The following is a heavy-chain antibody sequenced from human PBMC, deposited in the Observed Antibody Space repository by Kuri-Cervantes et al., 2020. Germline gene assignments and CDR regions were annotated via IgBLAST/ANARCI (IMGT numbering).Heavy chain of an antibody. CDR1: GGSISSTNW. V-gene: IGHV4-4*02. CDR3: ARGRRGRYCSGGSCYSEGGYYFDY. J-gene: IGHJ4*02. D-gene: IGHD2-15*01. CDR2: IYHSGST. Sequence: SETLSLTCAVSGGSISSTNWWNWVRQPPGKGLERIGEIYHSGSTNYNPSLKSRVTISVDTSKNQFSLKLSSVTAADTAVYYCARGRRGRYCSGGSCYSEGGYYFDYWGQGTLVTVSS.